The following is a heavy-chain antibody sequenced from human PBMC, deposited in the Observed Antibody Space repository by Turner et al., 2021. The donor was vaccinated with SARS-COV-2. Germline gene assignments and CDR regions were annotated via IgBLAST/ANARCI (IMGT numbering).Heavy chain of an antibody. CDR3: AKAHGYSYGGVDYYYYYGMDV. Sequence: ELQLLESGGGLVQPGGSLRLSCAASGFTFRSYAMSWVRQAPVKGLEWVSAISGSGGSTYYADSVKGRFTISRDNSKNTLYLQMNSLRAEDTAVYYCAKAHGYSYGGVDYYYYYGMDVWCQGTTVTVSS. CDR1: GFTFRSYA. D-gene: IGHD5-18*01. J-gene: IGHJ6*02. V-gene: IGHV3-23*01. CDR2: ISGSGGST.